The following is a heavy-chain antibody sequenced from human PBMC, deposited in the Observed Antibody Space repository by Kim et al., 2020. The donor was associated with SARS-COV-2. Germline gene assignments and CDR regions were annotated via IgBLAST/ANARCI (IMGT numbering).Heavy chain of an antibody. CDR1: DGSFSDYF. J-gene: IGHJ4*02. CDR3: ARAYYGFYY. V-gene: IGHV4-34*01. CDR2: IHHSGNT. D-gene: IGHD3-22*01. Sequence: SETLSLTCAVYDGSFSDYFWSWIRQPPGQGLEWISEIHHSGNTNYNPSLKRQVPISIDTSKTQISLKLFPVTAADTAVYYCARAYYGFYYGGQGTLVTVS.